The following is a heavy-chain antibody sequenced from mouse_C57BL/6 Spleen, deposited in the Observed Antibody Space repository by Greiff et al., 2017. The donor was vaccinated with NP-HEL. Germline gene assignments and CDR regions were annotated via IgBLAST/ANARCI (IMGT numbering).Heavy chain of an antibody. V-gene: IGHV1-62-2*01. CDR2: FYPGSGSI. J-gene: IGHJ2*01. Sequence: VQLVESGAELVKPGASVKLSCKASGYTFTEYTIHWVKQRSGQGLEWIGWFYPGSGSIKYNEKFKDKATLTADKSSSTVYMELRRLTSEDSAVYFCARHEEEEVNRYYFDYWGQGTTLTVSS. D-gene: IGHD2-12*01. CDR3: ARHEEEEVNRYYFDY. CDR1: GYTFTEYT.